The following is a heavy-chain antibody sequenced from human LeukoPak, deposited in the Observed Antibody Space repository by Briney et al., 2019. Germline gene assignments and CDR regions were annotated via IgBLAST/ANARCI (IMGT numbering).Heavy chain of an antibody. J-gene: IGHJ1*01. Sequence: PSETLSLTCTVSGGSISSGDYYWSWIRQPPGKGLEWIGEINHSGSTNYNPSLKSRVTISVDTSKNQFSLKLSSVTAADTAVYYCARVSLNRHNGYFQHWGQGTLVTVSS. D-gene: IGHD1-14*01. CDR1: GGSISSGDYY. CDR2: INHSGST. CDR3: ARVSLNRHNGYFQH. V-gene: IGHV4-39*07.